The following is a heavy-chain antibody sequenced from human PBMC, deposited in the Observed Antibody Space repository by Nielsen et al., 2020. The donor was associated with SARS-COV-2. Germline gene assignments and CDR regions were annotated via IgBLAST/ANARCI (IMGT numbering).Heavy chain of an antibody. CDR2: IYYSGST. CDR1: GGSISSYY. CDR3: AREEVTYYYDSPSYYYYGMDV. Sequence: SETLSLTCTVSGGSISSYYWSWIRQPPGKGLEWIGYIYYSGSTNYHPSLKSRVTISVDTSKNQFSLKVSSVTAADTAVYYCAREEVTYYYDSPSYYYYGMDVWGQGTTVTVSS. V-gene: IGHV4-59*13. D-gene: IGHD3-22*01. J-gene: IGHJ6*02.